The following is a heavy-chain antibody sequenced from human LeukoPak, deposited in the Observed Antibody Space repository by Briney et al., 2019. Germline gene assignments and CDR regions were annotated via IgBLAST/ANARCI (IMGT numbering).Heavy chain of an antibody. J-gene: IGHJ6*03. CDR1: GGSFSGYY. CDR3: AKVGTTVTTYYYYYMDV. Sequence: ETLSLTCAVYGGSFSGYYWSWVRQAPGQGLEWVSSISGSCVNTYYADSVKGRFTISRDNSKNTLYLQMHSLRAEDTAVYYCAKVGTTVTTYYYYYMDVWGIETTVTISS. D-gene: IGHD4-17*01. V-gene: IGHV3-23*01. CDR2: ISGSCVNT.